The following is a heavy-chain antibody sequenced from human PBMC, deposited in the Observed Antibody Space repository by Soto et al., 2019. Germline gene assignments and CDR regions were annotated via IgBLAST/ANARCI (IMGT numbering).Heavy chain of an antibody. V-gene: IGHV4-4*07. Sequence: QVQLQESGPGLVKPSETLSLTCTVSGGSISSYYWSWIRQPAWTGLEWIGSIYTSGSSNYNPSLKSRVTMSVDTSKNQFSLKLSSVTAADTAVYYCARDRIAAAGTSWFDPWGQGTLVTVSS. J-gene: IGHJ5*02. CDR3: ARDRIAAAGTSWFDP. CDR2: IYTSGSS. D-gene: IGHD6-13*01. CDR1: GGSISSYY.